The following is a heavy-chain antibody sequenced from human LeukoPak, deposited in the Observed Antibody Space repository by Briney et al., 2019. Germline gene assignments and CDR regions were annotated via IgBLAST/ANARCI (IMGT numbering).Heavy chain of an antibody. CDR2: IKQDGSEM. V-gene: IGHV3-7*04. CDR3: ARDFRNSYGPTSYYFDY. J-gene: IGHJ4*02. CDR1: GFTFSIND. D-gene: IGHD5-18*01. Sequence: GGSLRLSCAASGFTFSINDMNWVRQAPGKGLEWVANIKQDGSEMYSVDSVKGRFTISRDNAKNSLYLQMNSLRAEDTAVYYCARDFRNSYGPTSYYFDYWGQGTLVTVSS.